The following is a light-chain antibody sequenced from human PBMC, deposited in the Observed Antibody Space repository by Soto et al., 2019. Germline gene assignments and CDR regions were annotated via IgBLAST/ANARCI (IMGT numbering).Light chain of an antibody. J-gene: IGKJ3*01. V-gene: IGKV3-11*01. CDR2: DAS. CDR3: QQRYDGFT. CDR1: QSIHNY. Sequence: EVVLTQSPATLSLSPGERATLSCSTSQSIHNYLAWYQQKPGQAPRLLIYDASNRATGIPARFSGSGSGTDFTLTISSLEPEDVAVYYCQQRYDGFTFGPGNKVNI.